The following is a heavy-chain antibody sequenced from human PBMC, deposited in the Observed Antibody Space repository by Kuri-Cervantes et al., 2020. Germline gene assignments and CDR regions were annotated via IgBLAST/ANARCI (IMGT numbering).Heavy chain of an antibody. Sequence: SLKISCAASGFTFDDYAMHWVRQAPGKGLEWVSGISWNSGSIGYADSVKGRFTISRDNSTNTLYLQMNSLRAEDTAVYFCARAYPSDRGGNWFGPRGQGPLVTVSS. CDR1: GFTFDDYA. J-gene: IGHJ5*02. V-gene: IGHV3-9*01. D-gene: IGHD3-10*01. CDR2: ISWNSGSI. CDR3: ARAYPSDRGGNWFGP.